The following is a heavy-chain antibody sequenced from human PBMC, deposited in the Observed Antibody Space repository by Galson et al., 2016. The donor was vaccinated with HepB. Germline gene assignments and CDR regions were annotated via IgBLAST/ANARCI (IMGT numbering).Heavy chain of an antibody. D-gene: IGHD4-17*01. CDR2: LYYSGLT. V-gene: IGHV4-39*07. Sequence: ETLSLTCTVSGGSIGSYRWGWIRLPPGKGLEWIGSLYYSGLTYYNPSLKSRVTISVDTSKNQFSLKLSSVTAADTAVYYCARMVYGDAYYFDYWGQGTLVTVSS. CDR3: ARMVYGDAYYFDY. J-gene: IGHJ4*02. CDR1: GGSIGSYR.